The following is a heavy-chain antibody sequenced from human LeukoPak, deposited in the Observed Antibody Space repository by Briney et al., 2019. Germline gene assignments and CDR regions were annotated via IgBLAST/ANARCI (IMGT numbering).Heavy chain of an antibody. D-gene: IGHD3-22*01. CDR2: IYSGGST. CDR1: GFTVSSNY. CDR3: ASEVGDSSGYYPTLDAFDT. J-gene: IGHJ3*02. Sequence: PGGSLRLSCAASGFTVSSNYMSWVRQAPGKGLEWVSVIYSGGSTYYADSVKGRFTISRDNSKNTLYLQMNSLRAEDTAVYYCASEVGDSSGYYPTLDAFDTWGQGTMVTVSS. V-gene: IGHV3-53*01.